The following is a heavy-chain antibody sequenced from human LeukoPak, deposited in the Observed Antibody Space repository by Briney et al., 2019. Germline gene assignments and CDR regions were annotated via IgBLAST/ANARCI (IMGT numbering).Heavy chain of an antibody. J-gene: IGHJ4*02. Sequence: PGGSLRLSCAASGFTFSSYAMHWVRQAPGKGLEWVAVISYDGSNKYYADSVKGRFTISRDNSKNTLYLQMNSLRAEDTAVYHCARGDPSSSWYFDYWGQGTLVTVSS. CDR3: ARGDPSSSWYFDY. CDR2: ISYDGSNK. D-gene: IGHD6-13*01. CDR1: GFTFSSYA. V-gene: IGHV3-30-3*01.